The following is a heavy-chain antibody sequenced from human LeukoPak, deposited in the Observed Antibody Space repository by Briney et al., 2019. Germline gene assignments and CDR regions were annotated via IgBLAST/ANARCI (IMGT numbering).Heavy chain of an antibody. CDR2: IYHSGST. D-gene: IGHD1-14*01. Sequence: EPSETLSLTCTVSGGSISSDYWSRIRQPPGKGLEWIGYIYHSGSTSYNPSLKSRVTISIDTSKTQFSLKLSSVAAADTAVYYCARDRNPLVGYYFDYWGQGTLVTVSS. CDR3: ARDRNPLVGYYFDY. J-gene: IGHJ4*02. CDR1: GGSISSDY. V-gene: IGHV4-59*12.